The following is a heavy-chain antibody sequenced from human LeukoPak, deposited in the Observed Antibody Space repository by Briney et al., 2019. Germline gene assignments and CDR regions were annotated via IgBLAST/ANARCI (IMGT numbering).Heavy chain of an antibody. CDR1: GYGFTSYW. D-gene: IGHD5-24*01. CDR2: IYPGDSDT. J-gene: IGHJ4*02. Sequence: PGETLKISCKGSGYGFTSYWIGWVRQMPGKGLEWMGIIYPGDSDTRYSPSFQGQVTISADKSISTAYLQWSSLKASDTAMYYCARRARDGYNVLYFDYWGQGTLVTVSS. V-gene: IGHV5-51*01. CDR3: ARRARDGYNVLYFDY.